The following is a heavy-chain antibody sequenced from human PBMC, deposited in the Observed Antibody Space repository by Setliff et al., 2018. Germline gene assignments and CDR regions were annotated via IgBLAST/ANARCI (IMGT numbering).Heavy chain of an antibody. D-gene: IGHD2-21*01. J-gene: IGHJ4*02. V-gene: IGHV1-69*06. CDR1: GGTFSSYA. CDR2: IIPIFGTA. Sequence: ASVKVSCKASGGTFSSYAISWVRQAPGQGLEWMGGIIPIFGTANYAQKFQGRVTMTADTSTSTAYMELRSLRSDDTAIYYCARGGDYCGGECYIPPPDSYWGQGTLVTVSS. CDR3: ARGGDYCGGECYIPPPDSY.